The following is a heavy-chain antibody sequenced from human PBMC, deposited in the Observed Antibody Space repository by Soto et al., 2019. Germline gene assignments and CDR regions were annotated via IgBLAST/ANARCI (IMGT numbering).Heavy chain of an antibody. Sequence: EVQLVESGGGLVQPGGSLKLSCAASGFIFSGSAMHWVRQASGKGLEWVGRIRSKANSYATAYAASVKGRFTISRDDSKNTAYLQMNSLKTEDSAVYYCARHTHSYNDYWGQGALVTVSS. V-gene: IGHV3-73*01. CDR3: ARHTHSYNDY. CDR2: IRSKANSYAT. D-gene: IGHD5-18*01. CDR1: GFIFSGSA. J-gene: IGHJ4*02.